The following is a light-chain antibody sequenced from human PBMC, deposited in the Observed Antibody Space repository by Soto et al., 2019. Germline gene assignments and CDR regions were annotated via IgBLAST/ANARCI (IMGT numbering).Light chain of an antibody. CDR1: QGISSA. CDR3: QHFNSYPLT. J-gene: IGKJ4*01. CDR2: DAS. Sequence: AIQLTQSPSSLSASVGDRVTITCRASQGISSALAWYQQKPGKAPKLLIYDASSLESGVPSRFSGSGSGTNFTPTISSLQPEDFATYSGQHFNSYPLTFGEGPRWIS. V-gene: IGKV1-13*02.